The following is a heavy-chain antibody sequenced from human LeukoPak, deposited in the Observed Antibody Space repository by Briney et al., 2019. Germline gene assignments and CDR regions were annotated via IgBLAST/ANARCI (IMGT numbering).Heavy chain of an antibody. CDR3: ANRYGGSPWGY. CDR2: ISGSGGST. D-gene: IGHD4-23*01. V-gene: IGHV3-23*01. J-gene: IGHJ4*02. CDR1: GFTFSSYA. Sequence: GGSLRLSCAASGFTFSSYAMSWVRQAPGKGLEWVSAISGSGGSTYYADSVKGRFTISRDNSKNTLYLQMNSLRAEDTAVYYCANRYGGSPWGYWGQGTLVTVSS.